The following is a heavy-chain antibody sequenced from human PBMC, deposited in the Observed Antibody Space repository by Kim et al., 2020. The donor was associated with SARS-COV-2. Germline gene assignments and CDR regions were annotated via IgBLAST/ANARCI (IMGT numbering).Heavy chain of an antibody. Sequence: SVKVSCKASGGTFSSYAISWVRQAPGQGLEWMGKINPILGITNFAQKFQGRVTISADISTSTAYMELSSLRSEDTAVYYCAREPSRVDNWSAPLGQGTL. V-gene: IGHV1-69*04. CDR3: AREPSRVDNWSAP. CDR2: INPILGIT. D-gene: IGHD2-15*01. CDR1: GGTFSSYA. J-gene: IGHJ5*02.